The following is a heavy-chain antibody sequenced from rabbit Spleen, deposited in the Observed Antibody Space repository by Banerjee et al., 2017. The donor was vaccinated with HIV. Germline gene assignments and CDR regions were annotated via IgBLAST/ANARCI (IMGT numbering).Heavy chain of an antibody. V-gene: IGHV1S40*01. D-gene: IGHD1-1*01. J-gene: IGHJ6*01. CDR1: GVSFSSSSY. CDR3: ARDTSSSFSSYGMDL. CDR2: IDAGSSGFT. Sequence: QSLEESGRDLVKPGASLTLTCTASGVSFSSSSYMCCVRLAPGKGLEWIGCIDAGSSGFTYFATWAKGRFTCSKTSSTTVTLQMTSLTAADTATYFCARDTSSSFSSYGMDLWGPGTLVTVS.